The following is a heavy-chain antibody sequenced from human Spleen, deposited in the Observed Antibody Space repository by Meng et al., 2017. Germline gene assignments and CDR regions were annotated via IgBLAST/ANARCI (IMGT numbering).Heavy chain of an antibody. CDR3: ARSTIDKYDLSALPLDY. Sequence: GGSLRLSCAASGFTFSSYAMNWVRQAPGKGLEWVSVISSSSSSYKHYADSVKGRFTISRDNAKNSLYLQMNSLRVEDTAVYYCARSTIDKYDLSALPLDYWGQGTLVTVSS. J-gene: IGHJ4*02. CDR1: GFTFSSYA. CDR2: ISSSSSSYK. D-gene: IGHD3-22*01. V-gene: IGHV3-21*01.